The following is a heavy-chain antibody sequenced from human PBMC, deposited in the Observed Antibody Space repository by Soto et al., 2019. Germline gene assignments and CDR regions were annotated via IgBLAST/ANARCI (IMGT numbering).Heavy chain of an antibody. D-gene: IGHD3-22*01. CDR3: AGLYPYESSGYHLNY. CDR2: IYYLGST. J-gene: IGHJ4*02. CDR1: GGSVSSGSYY. V-gene: IGHV4-61*01. Sequence: PSETLSLTCTVSGGSVSSGSYYWSWIRQPPGKGLEWIGYIYYLGSTYYNPSLKSRVTISIDTSKNQFSLKLRSVTAADTAVFYCAGLYPYESSGYHLNYCGQGALVTVSS.